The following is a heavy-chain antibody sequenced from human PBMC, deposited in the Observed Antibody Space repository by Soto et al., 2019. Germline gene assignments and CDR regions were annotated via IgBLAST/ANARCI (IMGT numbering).Heavy chain of an antibody. CDR1: GFTFSSYV. CDR2: ISGSGGST. D-gene: IGHD3-22*01. J-gene: IGHJ5*02. Sequence: GGSLRLSCAVSGFTFSSYVMSWVRQAPGKGLEWVSAISGSGGSTYYADSVKGRFTISRDNSKNTLYLQMNSLRADDTAVYYCAKVGYYDSSGHNWFDPWGQGTLVTVSS. CDR3: AKVGYYDSSGHNWFDP. V-gene: IGHV3-23*01.